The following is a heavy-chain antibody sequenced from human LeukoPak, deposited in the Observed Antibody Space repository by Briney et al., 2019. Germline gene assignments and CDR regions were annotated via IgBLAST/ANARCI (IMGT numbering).Heavy chain of an antibody. J-gene: IGHJ4*02. V-gene: IGHV3-30*02. CDR3: AKDVYAVAGTVMYYFDY. D-gene: IGHD6-19*01. CDR1: GFTFSSYG. CDR2: IRYDGSNK. Sequence: PGGSLRLSCAASGFTFSSYGMHWVRQAPGKGLEWVAFIRYDGSNKYYADSVKGRFTISRDNSKNTLYLQMNSLRAEDTAVYYCAKDVYAVAGTVMYYFDYWGQGTLVTVSS.